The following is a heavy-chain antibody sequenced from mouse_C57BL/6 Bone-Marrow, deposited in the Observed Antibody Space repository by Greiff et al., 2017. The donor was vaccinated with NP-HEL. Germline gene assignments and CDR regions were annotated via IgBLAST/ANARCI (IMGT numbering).Heavy chain of an antibody. CDR3: ARRAPALIEFDD. J-gene: IGHJ2*01. CDR1: GYTFTDYN. V-gene: IGHV1-22*01. Sequence: VQLQQSGPELVKPGASVKMSCTASGYTFTDYNMHWVKQSPGKSLEWIGYINPNNGCTSYNHKFKGQATLTVNKSSSTAYLELRSLTSEDSAVYYCARRAPALIEFDDWGQGTTLTVSS. D-gene: IGHD3-3*01. CDR2: INPNNGCT.